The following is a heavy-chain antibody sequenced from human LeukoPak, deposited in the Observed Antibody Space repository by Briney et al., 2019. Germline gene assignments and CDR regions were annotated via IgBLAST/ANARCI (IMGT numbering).Heavy chain of an antibody. J-gene: IGHJ5*02. D-gene: IGHD2-15*01. CDR1: GFTFSSYS. V-gene: IGHV3-48*04. CDR3: ARGGGYCSGGSCNEGWFDP. CDR2: ISSSSSTI. Sequence: GGSLRLSCAASGFTFSSYSMNWVRQAPGKGLEWVSYISSSSSTIYYADSVKGRFTISRDNAKNSLYLQINSLRAEDTAVYYCARGGGYCSGGSCNEGWFDPWGQGTLVTVSS.